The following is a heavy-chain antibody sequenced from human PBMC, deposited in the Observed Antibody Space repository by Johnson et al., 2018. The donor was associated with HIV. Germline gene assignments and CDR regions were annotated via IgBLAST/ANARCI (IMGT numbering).Heavy chain of an antibody. V-gene: IGHV3-30*02. D-gene: IGHD6-19*01. J-gene: IGHJ3*02. CDR3: AKARSGGPGAFEI. Sequence: QVQLVESGGGVVRPGGSLRLSCAASGFTFDDYGMSWVRQAPGKGLEWVAFIRYDESHKYYADSVKGRFTISRDNSKNTLYLQMNSLRAEVTAVYCCAKARSGGPGAFEIWGQGTMVTVSS. CDR2: IRYDESHK. CDR1: GFTFDDYG.